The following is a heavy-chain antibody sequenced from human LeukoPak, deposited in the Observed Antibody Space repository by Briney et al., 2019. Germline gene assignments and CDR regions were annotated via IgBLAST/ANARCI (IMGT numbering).Heavy chain of an antibody. CDR3: AKNRVGHTYADSFEI. J-gene: IGHJ3*02. CDR2: IRHDGSDK. V-gene: IGHV3-30*02. D-gene: IGHD5-24*01. Sequence: PGRSVRLSRAASGFKFRDLDMQWVRQARGKGLEWVAVIRHDGSDKYYVDSVKGRFTISRDNSKNTLYLQMNSLTTEDTAVYYCAKNRVGHTYADSFEIWGQGTMVSVCS. CDR1: GFKFRDLD.